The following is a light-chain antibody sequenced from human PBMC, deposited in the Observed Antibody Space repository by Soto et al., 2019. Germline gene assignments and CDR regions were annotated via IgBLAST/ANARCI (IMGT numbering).Light chain of an antibody. CDR3: SSYTSSLTLVV. CDR1: SSDVGGYNY. J-gene: IGLJ2*01. Sequence: QSVLTQPASVSGSPGQSITIPCTGTSSDVGGYNYVSWYQHHPGKAPKLLIYDVSNRPSGVSNRFSGSKSGNTASLTISGLQAEDEANYYCSSYTSSLTLVVFGGGTKLTVL. V-gene: IGLV2-14*03. CDR2: DVS.